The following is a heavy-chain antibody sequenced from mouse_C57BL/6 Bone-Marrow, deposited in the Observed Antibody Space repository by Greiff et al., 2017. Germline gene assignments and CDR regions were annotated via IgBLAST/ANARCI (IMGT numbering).Heavy chain of an antibody. CDR2: IYPSDSET. V-gene: IGHV1-61*01. D-gene: IGHD2-2*01. Sequence: VQLQQPGAELVRPGSSVKLSCKASGYTFTSYWMDWVKQRPGQGLEWIGNIYPSDSETHYNQKFKDKATLTVDKSSSTAYLQLSSLTSEDSAVYYCARRGLRPDYWGQGTTLTVSS. CDR3: ARRGLRPDY. J-gene: IGHJ2*01. CDR1: GYTFTSYW.